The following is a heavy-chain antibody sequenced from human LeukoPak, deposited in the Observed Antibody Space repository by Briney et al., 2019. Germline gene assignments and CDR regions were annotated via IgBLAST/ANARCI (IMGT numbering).Heavy chain of an antibody. CDR1: GFTFDDYG. CDR2: INWNGGST. J-gene: IGHJ5*02. Sequence: GGSLRLSCAASGFTFDDYGMSWVRQAPGKGLEWVSGINWNGGSTGYAGSVKGRFTISRDNPKNSLYLQMNSRRAEVTALYYCARSRLDYWLNWCDPGGQGTLDTVS. D-gene: IGHD2-8*02. V-gene: IGHV3-20*04. CDR3: ARSRLDYWLNWCDP.